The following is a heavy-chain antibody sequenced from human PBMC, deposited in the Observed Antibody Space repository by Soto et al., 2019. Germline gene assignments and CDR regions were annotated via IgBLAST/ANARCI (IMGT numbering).Heavy chain of an antibody. Sequence: GGSLRLSCAASGFIFSSYWMHWVRQVPGQGLVWVSRINSDGSDINYADSVKGRFTISRDNAKNTVYLQMNSLRAEDTAVYYCARASYYDSSGYYYGGAFDIWGQGTMVTVSS. V-gene: IGHV3-74*01. CDR3: ARASYYDSSGYYYGGAFDI. D-gene: IGHD3-22*01. CDR1: GFIFSSYW. CDR2: INSDGSDI. J-gene: IGHJ3*02.